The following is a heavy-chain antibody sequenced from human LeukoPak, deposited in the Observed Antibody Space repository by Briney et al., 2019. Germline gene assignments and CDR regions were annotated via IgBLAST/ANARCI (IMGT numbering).Heavy chain of an antibody. CDR3: AKGAGEVAGTRR. V-gene: IGHV3-23*01. CDR2: ISGSGDNA. Sequence: PGGSLRLSCVASGFTFRKYAMNWVRQAPGKGLEWVSAISGSGDNAYYADFVKGRFTVSRDNSKNTLYLQMNSLRAEDTAVYYCAKGAGEVAGTRRWGQGTLVTVSS. CDR1: GFTFRKYA. J-gene: IGHJ1*01. D-gene: IGHD6-19*01.